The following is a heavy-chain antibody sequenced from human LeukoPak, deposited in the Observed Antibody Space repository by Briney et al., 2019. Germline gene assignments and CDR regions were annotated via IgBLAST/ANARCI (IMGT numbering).Heavy chain of an antibody. CDR1: GGSFSGYY. J-gene: IGHJ4*02. CDR2: INHSGST. CDR3: ARVCPYVSNFDY. D-gene: IGHD3-16*01. V-gene: IGHV4-34*01. Sequence: SETLSLTCGVYGGSFSGYYWSWIRQPPGKGLEWIGEINHSGSTNYNPSLKSRVTISVDTSTNQFSLKLSSVTAADTAVYYCARVCPYVSNFDYWGQGTLVTVSS.